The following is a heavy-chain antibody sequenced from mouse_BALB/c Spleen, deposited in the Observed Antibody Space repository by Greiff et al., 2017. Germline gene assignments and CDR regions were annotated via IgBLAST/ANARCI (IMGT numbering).Heavy chain of an antibody. CDR1: GYTFTSYT. CDR2: INPSSGYT. J-gene: IGHJ3*01. Sequence: QVQLKESGAELARPGASVKMSCKASGYTFTSYTMHWVKQRPGQGLEWIGYINPSSGYTNYNQKFKDKATLTADKSSSTAYMQLSSLTSEDSAVYYCASSPQAWFAYWGQGTLVTVSA. CDR3: ASSPQAWFAY. V-gene: IGHV1-4*01.